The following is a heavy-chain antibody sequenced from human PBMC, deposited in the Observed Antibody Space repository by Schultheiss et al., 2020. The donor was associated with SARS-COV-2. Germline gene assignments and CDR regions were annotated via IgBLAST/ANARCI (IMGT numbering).Heavy chain of an antibody. Sequence: ASVKVSCKASGYTFTGCGISWVRQATGQRLEWMGWINAGNGNTKYSQKFQGRVTITRDTSASTAYMELSSLRSEDTAVYYCARNRRIKVEVVATNWFDPWGQGTLVTVSS. V-gene: IGHV1-3*01. J-gene: IGHJ5*02. CDR3: ARNRRIKVEVVATNWFDP. D-gene: IGHD2-15*01. CDR1: GYTFTGCG. CDR2: INAGNGNT.